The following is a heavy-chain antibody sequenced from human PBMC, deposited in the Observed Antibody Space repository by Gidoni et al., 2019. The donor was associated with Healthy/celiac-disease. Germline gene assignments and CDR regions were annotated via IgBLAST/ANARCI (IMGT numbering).Heavy chain of an antibody. CDR3: ARLRGGDYGDYVYMGFDY. CDR1: ASSFTSYW. V-gene: IGHV5-51*01. CDR2: ISPGDSDT. J-gene: IGHJ4*02. Sequence: EVQLVQSGAEVKKPGESLMISCKGSASSFTSYWIGWVRQLPGKGLEWMGIISPGDSDTRYSPSFQGQVTISADKSISTAYLQWSSLKASDTAMYYCARLRGGDYGDYVYMGFDYWGQGTLVTVSS. D-gene: IGHD4-17*01.